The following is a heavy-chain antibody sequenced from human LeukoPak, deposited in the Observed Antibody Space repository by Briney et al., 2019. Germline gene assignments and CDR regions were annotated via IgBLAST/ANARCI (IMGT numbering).Heavy chain of an antibody. J-gene: IGHJ4*02. CDR3: VRRASSGFFYDY. CDR2: ISSNGGDT. CDR1: GFTFSTYA. D-gene: IGHD3-22*01. Sequence: GGSLRLSCSASGFTFSTYAMHWVRQAPGEGLEYVSAISSNGGDTYYADSEQGRFTISRDNSKNTLYLQMSSLRAEDTAVYYCVRRASSGFFYDYWGQGTLVTVSS. V-gene: IGHV3-64D*06.